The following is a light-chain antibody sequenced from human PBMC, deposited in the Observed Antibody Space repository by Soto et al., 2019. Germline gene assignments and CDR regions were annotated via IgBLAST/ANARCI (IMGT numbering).Light chain of an antibody. V-gene: IGKV3-11*01. J-gene: IGKJ1*01. CDR3: QQRSNWPGT. CDR2: DAS. Sequence: EIVLTQSPGTVSLSPGERATLSCRASQSVSSYLAWYQQKPGQAPRLLIYDASNRATGIPARFSGSGSGTDFTLTISSLEPKDFAVYYCQQRSNWPGTFGQGTKVEIK. CDR1: QSVSSY.